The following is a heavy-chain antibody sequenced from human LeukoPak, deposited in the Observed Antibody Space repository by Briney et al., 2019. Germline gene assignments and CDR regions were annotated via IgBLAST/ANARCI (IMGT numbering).Heavy chain of an antibody. CDR1: GGSISSYY. Sequence: SETLSLTCTVSGGSISSYYWSWIRQPPGKGLEWIGYIYYSGSTNYNPSLKSRVTISVDTSKNQFSLKLSSVTAADTAVYYCARGPRFGELFHPYYYYGMDVWGQGTTVTVSS. CDR2: IYYSGST. V-gene: IGHV4-59*01. J-gene: IGHJ6*02. D-gene: IGHD3-10*01. CDR3: ARGPRFGELFHPYYYYGMDV.